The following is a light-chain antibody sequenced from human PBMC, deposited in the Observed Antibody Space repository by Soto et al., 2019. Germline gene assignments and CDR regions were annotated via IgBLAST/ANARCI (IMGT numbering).Light chain of an antibody. Sequence: QSALTQPPSVSGSPGQSVTISCTGTSSDVGSYDRVSWYQQPPGTAPKLMIYEVNNRPSEVPDRFSGSKSGNTASLTISGLQAEDEADYYCISYTTSSTVVFGGGTKLTVL. CDR1: SSDVGSYDR. V-gene: IGLV2-18*02. J-gene: IGLJ2*01. CDR2: EVN. CDR3: ISYTTSSTVV.